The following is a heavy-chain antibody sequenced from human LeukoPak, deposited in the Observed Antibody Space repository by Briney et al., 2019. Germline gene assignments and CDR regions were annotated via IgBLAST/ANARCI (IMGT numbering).Heavy chain of an antibody. D-gene: IGHD3-22*01. Sequence: SETLSLTCTVSGGSINNGDYYWSWIRQPPGKGLEWIGYIYYNGNTYYKPSPQSRVFISLDTSKNQFSLQLTSVTAADTAVYFCVRYYDRRGFWYYDLWGRGTLVTVSS. CDR1: GGSINNGDYY. CDR2: IYYNGNT. CDR3: VRYYDRRGFWYYDL. V-gene: IGHV4-30-4*01. J-gene: IGHJ2*01.